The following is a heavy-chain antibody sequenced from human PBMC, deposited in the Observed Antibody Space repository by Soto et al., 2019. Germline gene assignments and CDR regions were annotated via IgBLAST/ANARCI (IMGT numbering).Heavy chain of an antibody. CDR2: TYYRSKWYN. CDR3: ARDEAIVALGYYYGMDV. D-gene: IGHD3-22*01. J-gene: IGHJ6*02. V-gene: IGHV6-1*01. Sequence: LSQTLSLTFDSSGDSVPSYSSAWNCISQSPSRGLEWLGRTYYRSKWYNDYAVSVKSRITINPDTSKNQFSLQLNSVTPEDTAVYYCARDEAIVALGYYYGMDVWGQGTTVTVSS. CDR1: GDSVPSYSSA.